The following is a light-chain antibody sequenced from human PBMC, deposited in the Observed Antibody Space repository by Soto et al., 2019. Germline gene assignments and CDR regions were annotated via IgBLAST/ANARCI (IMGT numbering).Light chain of an antibody. CDR2: TNN. CDR1: TSNLGGNT. J-gene: IGLJ2*01. V-gene: IGLV1-44*01. CDR3: AAWDDSLNAVV. Sequence: QPVLTQTPSVSGTPGHKVSISCSGSTSNLGGNTVNWYQQLPGTAPKLLIYTNNQRPSGVPDRFSGSKSGTSASLAISDLRSEDEADFYCAAWDDSLNAVVFGGGTKLTVL.